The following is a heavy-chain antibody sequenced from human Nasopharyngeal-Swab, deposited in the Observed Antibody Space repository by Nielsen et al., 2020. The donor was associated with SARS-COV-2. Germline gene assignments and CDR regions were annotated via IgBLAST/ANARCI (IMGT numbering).Heavy chain of an antibody. Sequence: ASVKVSCKASGYTFTSYGISWVRQAPGQGLEWMGWISAYNGNTNYAQKLQDRVTMTTDTSTSTAYMELRSLRSDDTAVYYCARDYYDSSGYYVFDYWGQGTLVTVSS. V-gene: IGHV1-18*01. D-gene: IGHD3-22*01. CDR3: ARDYYDSSGYYVFDY. J-gene: IGHJ4*02. CDR1: GYTFTSYG. CDR2: ISAYNGNT.